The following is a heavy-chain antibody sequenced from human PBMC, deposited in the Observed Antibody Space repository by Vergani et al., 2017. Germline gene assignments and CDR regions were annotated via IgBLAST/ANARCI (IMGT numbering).Heavy chain of an antibody. Sequence: QVHLVQSGGEVKKPGSSVRVSCKASEGTFTTYNFNWVRQAPGQGLEWMGRIIPMFDITNHAQKFQGRVTLTADKSTNTAYMELRRLRYEETAVYYCARDCLRSGSNSQLCNWGQGTLVTVSS. V-gene: IGHV1-69*08. CDR3: ARDCLRSGSNSQLCN. CDR2: IIPMFDIT. D-gene: IGHD2-15*01. J-gene: IGHJ4*02. CDR1: EGTFTTYN.